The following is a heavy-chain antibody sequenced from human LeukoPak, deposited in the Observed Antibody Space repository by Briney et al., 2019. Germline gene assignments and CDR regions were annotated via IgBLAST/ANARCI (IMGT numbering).Heavy chain of an antibody. D-gene: IGHD2-2*01. Sequence: PGGSLRLSCAASGFTFSSYWMAWVRQAPGNWLEWVAKINQDGSEKYYVDSVKGRFTISRDNAKSSLFLQVNSLRAEDTAVYHCARDLSTSGGFDIWGQGTMVTVSS. J-gene: IGHJ3*02. CDR1: GFTFSSYW. V-gene: IGHV3-7*01. CDR2: INQDGSEK. CDR3: ARDLSTSGGFDI.